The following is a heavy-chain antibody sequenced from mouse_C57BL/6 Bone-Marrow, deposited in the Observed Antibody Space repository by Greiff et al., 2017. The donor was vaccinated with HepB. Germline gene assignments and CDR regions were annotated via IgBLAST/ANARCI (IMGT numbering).Heavy chain of an antibody. Sequence: VMLVESGPGLVAPSQSLSITCTVSGFSLTSYGVDWVRQPPGKGLEWLGVIWGGGSTNYNSALMSRLSISKDNSKSQVFLKMNSLQTDDTAMYYCAAKGEAYYGSSYGFAYWGQGTLVTVSA. CDR1: GFSLTSYG. V-gene: IGHV2-9*01. CDR3: AAKGEAYYGSSYGFAY. CDR2: IWGGGST. J-gene: IGHJ3*01. D-gene: IGHD1-1*01.